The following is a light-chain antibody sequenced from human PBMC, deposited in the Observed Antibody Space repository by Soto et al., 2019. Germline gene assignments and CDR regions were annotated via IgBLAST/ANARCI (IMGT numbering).Light chain of an antibody. CDR2: GAS. CDR1: QSISTY. J-gene: IGKJ4*01. CDR3: QQSFITPPLT. Sequence: DIQMTQSPSSLSASTGDRITITCRASQSISTYLNWYQQKPGKAPRLLIYGASTLQNGVPSRFSGSGSATDYTLTISSLQPEDFATYYCQQSFITPPLTFGGGTKVEMK. V-gene: IGKV1-39*01.